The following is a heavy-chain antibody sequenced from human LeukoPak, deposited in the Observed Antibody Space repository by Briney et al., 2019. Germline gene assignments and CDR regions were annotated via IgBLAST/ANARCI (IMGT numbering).Heavy chain of an antibody. CDR2: IYYSGST. Sequence: SETLSLTCTVSGGSISSYYWSWIRQPPGKGLEWIGYIYYSGSTNYNPSLKSRVTISVDTSKNQFSLKLSSVTAADAAVYYCARRRSGSYSLDYWGQGTLVTVSS. V-gene: IGHV4-59*08. CDR1: GGSISSYY. J-gene: IGHJ4*02. CDR3: ARRRSGSYSLDY. D-gene: IGHD1-26*01.